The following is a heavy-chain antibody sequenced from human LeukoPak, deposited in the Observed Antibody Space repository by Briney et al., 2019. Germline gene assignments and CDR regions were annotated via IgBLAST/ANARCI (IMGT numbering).Heavy chain of an antibody. Sequence: PSETLSLTCAVYGGSFSGYYWSWIRQHPGKGLEWIGYIYYSGSTYYNPSLKSRVTISVDTSKNQFSLKLSSVTAADTAVYYCAREGRAFDYWGQGTLVTASS. CDR1: GGSFSGYY. CDR2: IYYSGST. V-gene: IGHV4-31*11. J-gene: IGHJ4*02. CDR3: AREGRAFDY.